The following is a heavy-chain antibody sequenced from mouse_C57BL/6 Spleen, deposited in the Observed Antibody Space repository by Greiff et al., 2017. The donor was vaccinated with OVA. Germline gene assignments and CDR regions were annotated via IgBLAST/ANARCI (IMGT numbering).Heavy chain of an antibody. Sequence: VQLQQPGAELVKPGASVKMSCKASGYTFTSYWITWVKQRPGQGLEWIGDIYPGSGSTNYNEKFKSKATLTVDTSSSTAYMQLSSLTSEDPEVYYCARGRAYYPSYVDYWGQGTTLTVSS. CDR3: ARGRAYYPSYVDY. CDR2: IYPGSGST. CDR1: GYTFTSYW. V-gene: IGHV1-55*01. D-gene: IGHD2-10*01. J-gene: IGHJ2*01.